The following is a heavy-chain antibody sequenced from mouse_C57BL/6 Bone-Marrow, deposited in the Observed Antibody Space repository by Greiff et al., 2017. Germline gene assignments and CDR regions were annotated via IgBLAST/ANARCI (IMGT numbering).Heavy chain of an antibody. J-gene: IGHJ4*01. CDR2: IWSDGST. Sequence: VQVVESGPGLVAPSQSLSITCTVSGFSLTSYGVHWVRQPPGKGLEWLVVIWSDGSTTYNSALKSRLSISKDNSKSQVFLKMNSLQTDDTAMYYCARHPRYYDLYYAMDYWGQGTSVTVSS. CDR1: GFSLTSYG. CDR3: ARHPRYYDLYYAMDY. D-gene: IGHD2-4*01. V-gene: IGHV2-6-1*01.